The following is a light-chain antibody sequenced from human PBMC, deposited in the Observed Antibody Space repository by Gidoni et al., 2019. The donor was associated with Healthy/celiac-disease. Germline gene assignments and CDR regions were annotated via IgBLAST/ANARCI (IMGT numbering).Light chain of an antibody. CDR3: QQLNSYLT. J-gene: IGKJ3*01. CDR1: QGISSY. V-gene: IGKV1-9*01. CDR2: AAS. Sequence: DIQLTQSPSFLSASVGDRVTITCRASQGISSYLAWYQQKPGKAPKLLIYAASTLQSGVPSRFSGSGSGTEFTLTISSLQPEDFATYDCQQLNSYLTFXPXTKVDIK.